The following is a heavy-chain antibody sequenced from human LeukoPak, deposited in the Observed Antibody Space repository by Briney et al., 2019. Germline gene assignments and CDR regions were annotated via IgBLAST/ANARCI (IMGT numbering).Heavy chain of an antibody. CDR3: AKKGASPGWFAP. CDR1: VFTFSSYA. D-gene: IGHD3-16*01. CDR2: TSGSGGRS. J-gene: IGHJ5*02. V-gene: IGHV3-23*01. Sequence: GTSLRLSGAVSVFTFSSYAMSWLRQAPGKVLEWVSGTSGSGGRSYYADSVKGRFTISRDNSKNMFHLEMNSLRVDDTAVYYCAKKGASPGWFAPWGQGTLVIASS.